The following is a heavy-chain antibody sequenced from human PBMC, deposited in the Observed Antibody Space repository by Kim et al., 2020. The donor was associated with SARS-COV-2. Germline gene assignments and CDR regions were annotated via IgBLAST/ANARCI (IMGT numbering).Heavy chain of an antibody. D-gene: IGHD6-19*01. CDR3: AKAQPLSSGGDVFED. Sequence: GGSLRLSCGASGFTVNNFAMSWVRQAPGKGLEWVATDPGGGGRTFYADSVKGRFTISRDNSKNTVFLQMNSVRAEDTAVYYCAKAQPLSSGGDVFEDWGQGTLLSFSS. J-gene: IGHJ4*02. CDR1: GFTVNNFA. V-gene: IGHV3-23*01. CDR2: DPGGGGRT.